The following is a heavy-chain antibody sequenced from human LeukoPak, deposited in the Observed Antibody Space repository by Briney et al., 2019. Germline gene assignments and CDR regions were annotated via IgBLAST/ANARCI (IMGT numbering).Heavy chain of an antibody. CDR2: IYSGGST. D-gene: IGHD1-26*01. V-gene: IGHV3-66*01. Sequence: GGSLRLSCAASGFTVGSNYMSWVRQAPGKGLEWVSVIYSGGSTYYADSVKGRFTISRDNSKNTLYLQMNSLRAEDTAVYYCASGTPTGREYFQHWGQGTLVTVSS. CDR3: ASGTPTGREYFQH. J-gene: IGHJ1*01. CDR1: GFTVGSNY.